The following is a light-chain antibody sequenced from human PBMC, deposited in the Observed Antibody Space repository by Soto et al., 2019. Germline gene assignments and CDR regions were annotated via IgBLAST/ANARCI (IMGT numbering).Light chain of an antibody. Sequence: MTLSPAPLSSCHGGRASLSCKSSQSVSSTLAWYQQKPGQAPRLLISGVSSRATGIPARFSGSGSGTEFTLTISSLQSEDFAVYFCQQRSNWPALTFGGGTKVDI. CDR3: QQRSNWPALT. CDR2: GVS. CDR1: QSVSST. V-gene: IGKV3-15*01. J-gene: IGKJ4*01.